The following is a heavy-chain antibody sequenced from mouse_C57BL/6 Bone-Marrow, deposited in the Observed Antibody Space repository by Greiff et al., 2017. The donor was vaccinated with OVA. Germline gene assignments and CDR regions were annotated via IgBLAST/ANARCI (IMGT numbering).Heavy chain of an antibody. CDR3: AREILRFAY. CDR1: GYTFTSYG. D-gene: IGHD1-1*01. Sequence: QVQLKESGAELARPGASVKLSCKASGYTFTSYGISWVKQRTGQGLEWIGEISPRSGNTYYNEKFKGKATLTADKSSSTAYMELRSLTSEDSAVYFCAREILRFAYWGQGTLVTVSA. V-gene: IGHV1-81*01. CDR2: ISPRSGNT. J-gene: IGHJ3*01.